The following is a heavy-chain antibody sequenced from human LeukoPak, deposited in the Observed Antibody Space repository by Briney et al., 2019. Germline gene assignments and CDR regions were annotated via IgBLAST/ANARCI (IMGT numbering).Heavy chain of an antibody. CDR1: GGSMSSYY. D-gene: IGHD3-10*01. Sequence: SETLSLTCSVSGGSMSSYYWSWIRQSPGKGLEWIGYIYHSGSTDYNSSLKSRVTISEDTSKKQFSLKLSSVTAADTAVYYCARSSPHYYGSRSYLSGHAYYCMDVWGKGTTVTISS. CDR2: IYHSGST. V-gene: IGHV4-59*08. CDR3: ARSSPHYYGSRSYLSGHAYYCMDV. J-gene: IGHJ6*03.